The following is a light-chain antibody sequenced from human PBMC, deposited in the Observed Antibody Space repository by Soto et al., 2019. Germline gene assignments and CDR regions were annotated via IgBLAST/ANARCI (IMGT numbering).Light chain of an antibody. V-gene: IGLV2-14*01. CDR2: AIS. Sequence: QSVLTQPASVSGSPGQSITISCTGTSSDVGGYNYVSWYQHHPGKAPRLLTYAISNRPSGVSSRFSGSKSGNTASLTISGLLAEDEADYYCSSYTSSDTWVFGGVTQLTV. J-gene: IGLJ3*02. CDR3: SSYTSSDTWV. CDR1: SSDVGGYNY.